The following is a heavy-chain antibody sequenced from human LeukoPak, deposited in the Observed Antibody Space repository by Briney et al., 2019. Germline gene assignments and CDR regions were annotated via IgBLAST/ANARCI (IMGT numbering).Heavy chain of an antibody. Sequence: GGSLRLSCAASGFTVSSNYMSWVRQAPGKGLEWVSVIYSGGSTYYADSVKGRFTISRDNSKNTLYLQMNSLRDEDTAVYYCARLYDSSGYLFDYWGQGTLVTVSS. CDR2: IYSGGST. CDR1: GFTVSSNY. D-gene: IGHD3-22*01. V-gene: IGHV3-53*01. CDR3: ARLYDSSGYLFDY. J-gene: IGHJ4*02.